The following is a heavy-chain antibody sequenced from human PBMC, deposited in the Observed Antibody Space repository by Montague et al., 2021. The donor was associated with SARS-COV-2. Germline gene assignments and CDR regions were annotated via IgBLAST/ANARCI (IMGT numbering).Heavy chain of an antibody. Sequence: SLRLSCAASGFTFSNIWMNWVRQAPGKGLEWVAPISPDESGAYYVDSVKGRFSISRDNAKNTLYLQMDNLRAEDTAIYYCAKNGGAGGLDVWGQGTWVSVSS. CDR3: AKNGGAGGLDV. V-gene: IGHV3-7*01. CDR1: GFTFSNIW. J-gene: IGHJ6*02. CDR2: ISPDESGA. D-gene: IGHD4-23*01.